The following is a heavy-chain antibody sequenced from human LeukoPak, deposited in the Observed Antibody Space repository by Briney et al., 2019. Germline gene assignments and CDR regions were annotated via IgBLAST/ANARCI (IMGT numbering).Heavy chain of an antibody. CDR3: AKGGRECSSTTCYTLCNWFDP. CDR1: GFTLSRYA. Sequence: GGSLRLSCAASGFTLSRYAMNWVRQVPGKGLEWVSSINNYGGSRNYADSVKGRFTISRDNSKNTLYLQMNSLRVEDTAIYYCAKGGRECSSTTCYTLCNWFDPWGQGTLVTVSS. J-gene: IGHJ5*02. D-gene: IGHD2-2*02. CDR2: INNYGGSR. V-gene: IGHV3-23*01.